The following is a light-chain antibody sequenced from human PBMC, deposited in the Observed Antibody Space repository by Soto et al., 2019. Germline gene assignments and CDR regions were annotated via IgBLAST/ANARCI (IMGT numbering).Light chain of an antibody. J-gene: IGLJ3*02. Sequence: QSALTQPPSASGSPGQSVTISCTGTSSDVGNYKYVSWYQQHPGKAPKLMIYEVSKRPSGVPDRFSGSKSGNTASLTVSGLQAEDEADYYCSSYAGSNNWVFGGGTKVTVL. V-gene: IGLV2-8*01. CDR3: SSYAGSNNWV. CDR2: EVS. CDR1: SSDVGNYKY.